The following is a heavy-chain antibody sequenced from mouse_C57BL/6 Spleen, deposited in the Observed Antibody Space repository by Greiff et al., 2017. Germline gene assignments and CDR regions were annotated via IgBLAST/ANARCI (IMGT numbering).Heavy chain of an antibody. Sequence: QVQLQQPGAELVKPGASVKLSCKASGYTFTSYWMHWVKQRPGQGLEWIGMIHPNSGSTNYNEKFKSKATLTVDKSSSTAYMQRSSLTSEDSAVYYCARSDYYGSSYNWGKGTTLTVSS. V-gene: IGHV1-64*01. CDR3: ARSDYYGSSYN. D-gene: IGHD1-1*01. CDR1: GYTFTSYW. CDR2: IHPNSGST. J-gene: IGHJ2*01.